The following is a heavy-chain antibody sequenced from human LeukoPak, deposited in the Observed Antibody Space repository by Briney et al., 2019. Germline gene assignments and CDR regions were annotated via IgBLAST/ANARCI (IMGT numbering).Heavy chain of an antibody. Sequence: SVKVSCKASGGTFSSYAISWVRQAPGQGLEWMRGIIPIFGTANYAQKFQGRVTITADESTSTAYMELSSLRSEDTAVYYCARDRRGYCSSTSCYTVDYWGQGTLVTVSS. D-gene: IGHD2-2*02. CDR3: ARDRRGYCSSTSCYTVDY. CDR1: GGTFSSYA. V-gene: IGHV1-69*01. CDR2: IIPIFGTA. J-gene: IGHJ4*02.